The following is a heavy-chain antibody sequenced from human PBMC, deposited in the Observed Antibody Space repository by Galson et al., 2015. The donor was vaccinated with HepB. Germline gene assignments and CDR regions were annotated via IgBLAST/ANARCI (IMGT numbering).Heavy chain of an antibody. J-gene: IGHJ3*02. CDR1: GYTFTDYY. V-gene: IGHV1-2*02. Sequence: SVKVSCKASGYTFTDYYLHWVRQAPRQGLEWMGWINPNSADTTYEQKFQGRVTMTRDTSTRTAYMELSRLRSDDLAIYYCARGYYDSSGYYSAEGALDIWGQGTLVVVSS. CDR2: INPNSADT. D-gene: IGHD3-22*01. CDR3: ARGYYDSSGYYSAEGALDI.